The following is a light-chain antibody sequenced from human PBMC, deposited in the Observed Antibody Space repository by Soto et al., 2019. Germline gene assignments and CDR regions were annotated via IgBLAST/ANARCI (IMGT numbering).Light chain of an antibody. Sequence: DIQMTQSPSTLSASVGDGVTITCRASQGISNWLAWYQQKPGKAPKLLIYQASSLQSGVPSRFSGGGSGTDFTLTISSLQPDDFATYYCQHYNNYPWTFGQGTRVEMK. J-gene: IGKJ1*01. CDR1: QGISNW. CDR2: QAS. V-gene: IGKV1-5*03. CDR3: QHYNNYPWT.